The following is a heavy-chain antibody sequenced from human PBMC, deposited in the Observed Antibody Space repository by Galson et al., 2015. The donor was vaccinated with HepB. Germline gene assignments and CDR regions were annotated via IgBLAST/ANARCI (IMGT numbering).Heavy chain of an antibody. Sequence: SLRLSCAASGFTFSSYAMHWVRQAPGKGLEWVAVISYDGSNKYYADSVKGRFTISRDNSKNTLYLQMNSLRAEDTAVYYCARYGALRFLEWLSPSAPDPTYYMDVWGKGTTVTVSS. D-gene: IGHD3-3*01. CDR1: GFTFSSYA. CDR2: ISYDGSNK. J-gene: IGHJ6*03. CDR3: ARYGALRFLEWLSPSAPDPTYYMDV. V-gene: IGHV3-30-3*01.